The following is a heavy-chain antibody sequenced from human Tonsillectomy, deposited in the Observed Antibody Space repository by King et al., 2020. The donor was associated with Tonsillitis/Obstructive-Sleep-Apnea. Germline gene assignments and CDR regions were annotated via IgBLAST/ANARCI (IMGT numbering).Heavy chain of an antibody. V-gene: IGHV3-23*04. J-gene: IGHJ4*02. Sequence: VQLVESGGGLVQPGVSLRLSCAASGFTFSSYAMSWVRQAPGKGLEWVSAIVGSGGSTYYPDSVRGRFTISRDNSKNTLYLQMNSLRAEDTAVYYCAKDRSGSNTHFDFWGQGTLVTVSS. D-gene: IGHD3-10*01. CDR2: IVGSGGST. CDR3: AKDRSGSNTHFDF. CDR1: GFTFSSYA.